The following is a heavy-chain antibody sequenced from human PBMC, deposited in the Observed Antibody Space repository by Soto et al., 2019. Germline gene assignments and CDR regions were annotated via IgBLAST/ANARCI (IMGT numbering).Heavy chain of an antibody. J-gene: IGHJ3*02. V-gene: IGHV1-8*01. CDR2: VNPNSGNT. CDR1: GYTFTSYD. D-gene: IGHD2-2*03. Sequence: QVQLVQSGAEVKRTGASEKVSYKASGYTFTSYDFNWVRQAPGQGLEWMGWVNPNSGNTDYAQKFQGRVTMTRNTSIRTAYMELSSLRSEDTAVYYCARASYLDPAFDIYGQGTMVTVSS. CDR3: ARASYLDPAFDI.